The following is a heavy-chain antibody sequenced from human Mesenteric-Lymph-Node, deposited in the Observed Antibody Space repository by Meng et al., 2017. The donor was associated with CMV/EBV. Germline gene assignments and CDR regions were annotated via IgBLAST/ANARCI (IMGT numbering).Heavy chain of an antibody. J-gene: IGHJ4*02. Sequence: GESLMISCKGSGYSFTSCWIGWVRQLPGKGLEWMGIIYPGDSDTRYSPSIQGQVTTSADTSISTAYRLWSSLKASDTAMYYCARHDGAYDSSGYYDYWGQGTLVTVSS. CDR3: ARHDGAYDSSGYYDY. CDR2: IYPGDSDT. D-gene: IGHD3-22*01. CDR1: GYSFTSCW. V-gene: IGHV5-51*01.